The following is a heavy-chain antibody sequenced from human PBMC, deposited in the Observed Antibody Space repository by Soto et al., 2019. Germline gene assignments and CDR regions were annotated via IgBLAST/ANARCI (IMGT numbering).Heavy chain of an antibody. D-gene: IGHD3-3*01. J-gene: IGHJ4*02. CDR3: ARSGNYDFWSGRKRKYYFDY. V-gene: IGHV3-21*01. CDR2: ISSSSSYI. Sequence: GGSLRLSCAASGFTFSSYSMNWVRQAPGKGLEWVSSISSSSSYIYYADSVKGRFTISRDNAKNSLYLQMNSLRAEDTAVYYCARSGNYDFWSGRKRKYYFDYWGQGTLVTVSS. CDR1: GFTFSSYS.